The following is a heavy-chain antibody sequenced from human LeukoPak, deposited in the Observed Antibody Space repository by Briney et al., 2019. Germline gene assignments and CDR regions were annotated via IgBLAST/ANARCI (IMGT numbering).Heavy chain of an antibody. CDR2: INPSGGST. CDR1: GYTFTSYY. Sequence: ASVKVSCKASGYTFTSYYMHWVRQAPGQGLEWMGIINPSGGSTSYAQKFQGRVTMTRDMSTSTVYMELSSLRSEDTAVYYCARVLPALISDYYYMDVWGKGTTVTVSS. D-gene: IGHD2-2*01. J-gene: IGHJ6*03. V-gene: IGHV1-46*01. CDR3: ARVLPALISDYYYMDV.